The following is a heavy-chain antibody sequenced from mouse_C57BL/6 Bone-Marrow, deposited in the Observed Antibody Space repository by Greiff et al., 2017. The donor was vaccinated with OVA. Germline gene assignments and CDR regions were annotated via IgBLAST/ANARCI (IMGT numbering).Heavy chain of an antibody. CDR3: ARHGGVTPWFAY. V-gene: IGHV5-12*01. D-gene: IGHD2-2*01. J-gene: IGHJ3*01. CDR2: ISNGGGST. Sequence: DVKLVESGGGLVQPGGSLKLSCAASGFTFSDYYMYWVRQTPEKRLEWVAYISNGGGSTYYPDTVKGRFTISRDNAKNTLYLQMSRLKSEDTAMYYCARHGGVTPWFAYWGQGTLVTVSA. CDR1: GFTFSDYY.